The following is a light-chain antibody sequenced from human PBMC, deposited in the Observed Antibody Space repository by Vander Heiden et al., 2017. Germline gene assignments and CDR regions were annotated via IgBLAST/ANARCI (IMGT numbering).Light chain of an antibody. CDR3: QQSYSTFWT. CDR1: QSISSY. CDR2: AAS. Sequence: DIQMTQSPSSLSASVGDRVTITCRASQSISSYLNWYQQKPGKAPKLLIYAASSLQSGVPSRFSGSRSGTDFTLTIIRLQPEDFATYYCQQSYSTFWTFGQGTKVEIK. J-gene: IGKJ1*01. V-gene: IGKV1-39*01.